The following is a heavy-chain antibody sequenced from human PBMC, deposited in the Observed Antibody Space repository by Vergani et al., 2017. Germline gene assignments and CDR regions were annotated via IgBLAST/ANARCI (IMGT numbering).Heavy chain of an antibody. D-gene: IGHD3-3*01. CDR3: ARELYDFWSGYPGVYYYYYMDV. J-gene: IGHJ6*03. CDR1: GRSISSYY. Sequence: QVQLQESGPGLVKPSETLSLTCTVSGRSISSYYWSWIRQPAGKGLEWIGRIYTSGSTNYNPSLKSRVTMSVDPSKNQFSLKLSSVTAADTAVYYCARELYDFWSGYPGVYYYYYMDVWGKGTTVTVSS. CDR2: IYTSGST. V-gene: IGHV4-4*07.